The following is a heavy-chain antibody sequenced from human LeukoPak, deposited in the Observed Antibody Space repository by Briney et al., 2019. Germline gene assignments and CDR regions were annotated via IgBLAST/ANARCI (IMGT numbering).Heavy chain of an antibody. D-gene: IGHD4-17*01. CDR2: ISYDGSNK. Sequence: PGGSLRLSCAASGFTFSSYAMHWVRQAPGKGLEWVSVISYDGSNKYYADSVKGRFTISRDNSKNTLYLQMNSLRAEDTAVYYCAKFNGGYPIFDYWGQGTLVTVSS. J-gene: IGHJ4*02. V-gene: IGHV3-30-3*02. CDR3: AKFNGGYPIFDY. CDR1: GFTFSSYA.